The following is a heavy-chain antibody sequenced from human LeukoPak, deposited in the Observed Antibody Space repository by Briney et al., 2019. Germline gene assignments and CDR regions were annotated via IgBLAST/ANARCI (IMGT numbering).Heavy chain of an antibody. V-gene: IGHV5-51*01. CDR2: IYPGNSDT. CDR1: GYSFASYW. D-gene: IGHD5-24*01. Sequence: GESLKFSCKGSGYSFASYWIGWVRQMPGKGLEWMGIIYPGNSDTRYSPSFQGQVTISAGKSISTAYLQWSSLKASDTAMYYCARRRVVPRWLPKGQGYYFDYWGQGTLVTVSS. CDR3: ARRRVVPRWLPKGQGYYFDY. J-gene: IGHJ4*02.